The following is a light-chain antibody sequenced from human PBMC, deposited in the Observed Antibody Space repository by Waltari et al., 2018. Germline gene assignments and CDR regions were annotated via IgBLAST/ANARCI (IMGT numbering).Light chain of an antibody. CDR1: NIGGKS. Sequence: SYVLTQPPSVSVAPGQTAAMTCGGDNIGGKSVHWYQQKAGQAPTLVVYDDTDRPSGIPERFSGFNSGNTATMTISRVEDVDAGDYYGQVWDSNSVHQVFGGGTRLTVL. J-gene: IGLJ3*02. CDR3: QVWDSNSVHQV. CDR2: DDT. V-gene: IGLV3-21*02.